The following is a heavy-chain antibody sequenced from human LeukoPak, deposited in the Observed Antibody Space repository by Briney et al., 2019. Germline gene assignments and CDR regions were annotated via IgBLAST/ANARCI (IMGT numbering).Heavy chain of an antibody. CDR2: INHSGST. CDR1: GGSFSGYY. Sequence: SETLSLTCAVYGGSFSGYYWSWIRQPPGKGLEWIGEINHSGSTNYNPSLKSRVTISVDTSKNQFSLKLSSVTAADTAVCYCARLRGWLLPRIFDYWGQGTLVTVSS. CDR3: ARLRGWLLPRIFDY. J-gene: IGHJ4*02. V-gene: IGHV4-34*01. D-gene: IGHD3-22*01.